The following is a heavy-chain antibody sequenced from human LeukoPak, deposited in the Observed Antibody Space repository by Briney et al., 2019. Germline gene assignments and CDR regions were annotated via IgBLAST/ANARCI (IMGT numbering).Heavy chain of an antibody. CDR1: GFTIGNSW. D-gene: IGHD1-14*01. CDR2: INADGSTT. Sequence: GGSLRLSCAASGFTIGNSWVHWVRQAPGKGLVWVSLINADGSTTTYADSVKGRFTISRDNARNTVSLQMNSLTIEDTAVYYCVVVVEPPDSDGFDVWGQGTMITVSS. CDR3: VVVVEPPDSDGFDV. J-gene: IGHJ3*01. V-gene: IGHV3-74*01.